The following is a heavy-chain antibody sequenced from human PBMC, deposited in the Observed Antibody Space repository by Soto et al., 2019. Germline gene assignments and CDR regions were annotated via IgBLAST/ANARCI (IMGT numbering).Heavy chain of an antibody. Sequence: QITLKESGPTLVRPTQTLTLTCSFSVFSLNTNGMGVGWIRHPPGKALEWLAFIYWDEDNRYSPSLKTRLTVSTDTSKTEVVLTLTNLDPWDTGTYYCAGWNYASGLDVWGQGTTVTVSS. CDR2: IYWDEDN. CDR1: VFSLNTNGMG. D-gene: IGHD1-7*01. V-gene: IGHV2-5*02. J-gene: IGHJ6*02. CDR3: AGWNYASGLDV.